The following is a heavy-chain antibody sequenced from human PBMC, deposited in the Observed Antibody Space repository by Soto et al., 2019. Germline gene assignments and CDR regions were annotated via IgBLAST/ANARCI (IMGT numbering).Heavy chain of an antibody. CDR3: ARDDFWSVALRDNGMDV. Sequence: PGGSLRLSCAASGFTFSSYWMSWVRQAPGKGLEWVANIKQDGSEKYYVDSVKGRFTISRDNAKNSLYLQMNSLRAEDTAVYYCARDDFWSVALRDNGMDVWGQGTTVTVSS. V-gene: IGHV3-7*01. CDR1: GFTFSSYW. CDR2: IKQDGSEK. D-gene: IGHD3-3*01. J-gene: IGHJ6*02.